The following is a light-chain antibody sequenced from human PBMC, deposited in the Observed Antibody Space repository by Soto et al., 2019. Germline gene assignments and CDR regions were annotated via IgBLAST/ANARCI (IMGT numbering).Light chain of an antibody. V-gene: IGKV3-11*01. CDR1: QSFRGL. J-gene: IGKJ5*01. Sequence: EGVLTHSPVTLSLSRGQRATLSCRASQSFRGLLAWYQQKTGQAPRILIYDEYNRATGIPPRLSGSGSGTDLNLTISSLEPEDSAVYYCQKRHMWPITCGQGTRLEIK. CDR3: QKRHMWPIT. CDR2: DEY.